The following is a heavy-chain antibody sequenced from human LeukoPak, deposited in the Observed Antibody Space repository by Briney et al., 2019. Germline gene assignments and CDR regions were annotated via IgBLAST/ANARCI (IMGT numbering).Heavy chain of an antibody. CDR3: AKELGVGATRDY. Sequence: GGSLRLSCAASGFTFSSYSMNWVRQAPGKGLEWVSYISSSSSTIYYADSVKGRFTITRDNSKNTLYLQMNSLRAEDTAVYYCAKELGVGATRDYWGQGTLVTVSS. V-gene: IGHV3-48*01. CDR2: ISSSSSTI. J-gene: IGHJ4*02. D-gene: IGHD1-26*01. CDR1: GFTFSSYS.